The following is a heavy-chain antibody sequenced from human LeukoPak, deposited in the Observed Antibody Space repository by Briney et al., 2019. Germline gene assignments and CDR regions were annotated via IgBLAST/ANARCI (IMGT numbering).Heavy chain of an antibody. CDR2: IYSSGST. V-gene: IGHV4-4*07. D-gene: IGHD3-10*01. CDR1: GGSISNYD. Sequence: SETLSLTCTVSGGSISNYDWSWIWQPVGKGLEWIGRIYSSGSTDYNPSLESRVTMSIDTSKNQFSLKLASVTAADTAVYYCARRESGSNAFHIWGQGTMVTVSS. J-gene: IGHJ3*02. CDR3: ARRESGSNAFHI.